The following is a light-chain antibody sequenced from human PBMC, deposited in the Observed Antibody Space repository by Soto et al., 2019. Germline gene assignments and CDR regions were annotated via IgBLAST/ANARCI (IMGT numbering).Light chain of an antibody. V-gene: IGLV1-40*01. CDR2: XXX. J-gene: IGLJ1*01. CDR1: SSNIGAGYD. Sequence: QSVLTQPPSVSGAPGQRVTISCTGSSSNIGAGYDVHWYQQLPGTAPKLLIXXXXXXXXXXXXXXSGSKSGTSASLAITGXXXXXXXXXYCQSYDSSLSYVFGTGTKVTVL. CDR3: QSYDSSLSYV.